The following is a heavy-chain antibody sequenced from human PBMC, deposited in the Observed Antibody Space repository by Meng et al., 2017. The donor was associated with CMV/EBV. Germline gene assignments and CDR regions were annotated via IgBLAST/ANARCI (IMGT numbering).Heavy chain of an antibody. CDR3: AREGEITIIGYPTFTFDY. CDR1: TFINYA. V-gene: IGHV3-30-3*01. CDR2: VSYDGGIT. D-gene: IGHD3-22*01. J-gene: IGHJ4*02. Sequence: TFINYAIHWVRQAPGRGLEWVAVVSYDGGITYYTDSVKGRFTISRDNSKNTMYLQMNSLRPEDTAVYYCAREGEITIIGYPTFTFDYWGLGTLVTVSS.